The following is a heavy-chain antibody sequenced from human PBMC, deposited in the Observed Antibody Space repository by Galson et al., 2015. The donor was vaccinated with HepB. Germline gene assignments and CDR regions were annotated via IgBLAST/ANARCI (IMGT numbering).Heavy chain of an antibody. J-gene: IGHJ4*02. D-gene: IGHD5-18*01. CDR2: MNPNSGNT. CDR3: ARVDSYVFYY. CDR1: GYTFTSYD. V-gene: IGHV1-8*01. Sequence: SVKVSCKASGYTFTSYDINWVRQAPGQGLEWMGWMNPNSGNTGYAQNFQGRVTMTRDTSISTAYMELSSLRSEDTAVYYCARVDSYVFYYWGQGTLVAVSS.